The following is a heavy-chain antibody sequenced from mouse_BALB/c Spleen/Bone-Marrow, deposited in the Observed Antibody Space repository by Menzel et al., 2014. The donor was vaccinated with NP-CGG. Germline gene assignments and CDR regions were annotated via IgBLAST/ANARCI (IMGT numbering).Heavy chain of an antibody. CDR3: TRGGNWDDFDS. J-gene: IGHJ2*01. Sequence: EVQLVESGGGLVQPGGSRKLSCAAPGFTFSSFGMHWVRQAPEKGLEWVAYISSGSSTIFYADTVKGRFTVSRDNPKNTLFLQMTSLRSEDTAMYFCTRGGNWDDFDSWGQGTTLTVSS. CDR2: ISSGSSTI. D-gene: IGHD4-1*01. V-gene: IGHV5-17*02. CDR1: GFTFSSFG.